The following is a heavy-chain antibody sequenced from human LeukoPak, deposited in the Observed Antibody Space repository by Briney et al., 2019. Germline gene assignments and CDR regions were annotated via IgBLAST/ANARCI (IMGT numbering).Heavy chain of an antibody. V-gene: IGHV3-21*01. J-gene: IGHJ3*02. Sequence: GGSLRLSCAASGFTFSSYGMHWVHQAPGKGLEWVSSISSSSDYIYYADSLRGRFTISRDNAKKSVYLQMNTLRAEDTAVYYCASGLYDSSSYNTFHIWGQGTMVTVSS. CDR2: ISSSSDYI. CDR1: GFTFSSYG. CDR3: ASGLYDSSSYNTFHI. D-gene: IGHD3-22*01.